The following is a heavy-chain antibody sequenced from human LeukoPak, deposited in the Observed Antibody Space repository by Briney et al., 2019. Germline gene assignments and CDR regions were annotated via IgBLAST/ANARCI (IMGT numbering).Heavy chain of an antibody. CDR3: ARGSHYYGSSGYGAFDI. D-gene: IGHD3-22*01. V-gene: IGHV1-2*02. J-gene: IGHJ3*02. CDR1: GYTFTGYY. CDR2: INPNSGGT. Sequence: GASVKVSCKASGYTFTGYYMHWVRQAPGQGLEWMGWINPNSGGTNYAQKFQGRVTMTRDTSISTAYMELRRLRSDDTAVYYCARGSHYYGSSGYGAFDIWGQGTTVTVSS.